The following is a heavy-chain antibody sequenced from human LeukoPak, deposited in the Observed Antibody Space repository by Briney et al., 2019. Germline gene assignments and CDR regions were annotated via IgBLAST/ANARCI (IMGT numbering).Heavy chain of an antibody. Sequence: GGSLRLSCAASGFTFSSYSMNWVRQAPGKGLEWVSSISSSSSTISYADSVKGRFTISRDNAKNSLYLQMNSLRAEDTAVYSCARDRRSGIGDYWGQGTLVTVSS. CDR3: ARDRRSGIGDY. V-gene: IGHV3-48*01. CDR2: ISSSSSTI. CDR1: GFTFSSYS. J-gene: IGHJ4*02. D-gene: IGHD3-10*01.